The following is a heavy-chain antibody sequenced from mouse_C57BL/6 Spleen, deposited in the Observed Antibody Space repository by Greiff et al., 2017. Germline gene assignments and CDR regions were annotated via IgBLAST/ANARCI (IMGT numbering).Heavy chain of an antibody. J-gene: IGHJ3*01. CDR2: IDPSDSYT. CDR3: ARVGGLRRGFAY. D-gene: IGHD2-4*01. V-gene: IGHV1-69*01. Sequence: QVQLQQPGAELVMPGASVKLSCKASGYTFTSYWMHWVKQRPGQGLEWIGEIDPSDSYTNYNQKFKGKSTLTVDKSSSTAYMQLSSLTSEDSAVYYCARVGGLRRGFAYWGQGTLVTVSA. CDR1: GYTFTSYW.